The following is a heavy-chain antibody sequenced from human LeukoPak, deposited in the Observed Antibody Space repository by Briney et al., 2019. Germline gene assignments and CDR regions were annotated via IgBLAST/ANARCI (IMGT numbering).Heavy chain of an antibody. CDR3: ARQNDFRLDY. J-gene: IGHJ4*02. D-gene: IGHD3-3*01. V-gene: IGHV5-51*01. CDR1: GYTFSSYW. CDR2: IYPGDSDT. Sequence: GESLKISCKGSGYTFSSYWIGWVRQMPGKGLEWMGIIYPGDSDTRYSPSLQGQVTISVGTSIGTAYLQWSSLKASDTAVYYCARQNDFRLDYWGQGTLVTVSS.